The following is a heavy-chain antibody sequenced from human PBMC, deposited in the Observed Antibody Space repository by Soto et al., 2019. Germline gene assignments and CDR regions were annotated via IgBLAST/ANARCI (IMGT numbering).Heavy chain of an antibody. V-gene: IGHV4-59*01. CDR1: GGSISSYY. Sequence: SETLSHTCPFSGGSISSYYWIWIRQPPGKGLEWIGYIYYSGSTNYNPSLKSRVTISVDTSKNQFSLKLSSVTAADTAVYYCARDQGGATDYWGQGTLVTVS. CDR3: ARDQGGATDY. D-gene: IGHD3-16*01. CDR2: IYYSGST. J-gene: IGHJ4*02.